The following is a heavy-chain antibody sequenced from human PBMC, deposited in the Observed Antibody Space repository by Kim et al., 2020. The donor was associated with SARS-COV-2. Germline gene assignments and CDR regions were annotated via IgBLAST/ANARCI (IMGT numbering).Heavy chain of an antibody. Sequence: GGSLRLSCAASGFTFSSYAMHWVRQAPGKGLEWVAVISYDGSNKYYADSVKGRFTISRDNSKNTLYLQMNSLRAEDTAVYYCARDTGYSSGWYFSPLSAGHFDYWGQGTLVTVSS. CDR3: ARDTGYSSGWYFSPLSAGHFDY. CDR2: ISYDGSNK. J-gene: IGHJ4*02. V-gene: IGHV3-30*04. CDR1: GFTFSSYA. D-gene: IGHD6-19*01.